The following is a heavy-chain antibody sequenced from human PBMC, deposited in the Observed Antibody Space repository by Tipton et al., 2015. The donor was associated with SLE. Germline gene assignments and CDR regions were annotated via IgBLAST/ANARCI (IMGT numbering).Heavy chain of an antibody. Sequence: TLSLTCTVSDGSISSSNYYWGWIRQPPGKGLEWIGSIFYTGSTNHNPSLKSRVAMSIDTSKKQFSLKLNNVTAADTAVYYCVRGTENNWKPRFDLWGQGILVAVSS. CDR1: DGSISSSNYY. V-gene: IGHV4-39*07. CDR2: IFYTGST. J-gene: IGHJ4*02. CDR3: VRGTENNWKPRFDL. D-gene: IGHD1-20*01.